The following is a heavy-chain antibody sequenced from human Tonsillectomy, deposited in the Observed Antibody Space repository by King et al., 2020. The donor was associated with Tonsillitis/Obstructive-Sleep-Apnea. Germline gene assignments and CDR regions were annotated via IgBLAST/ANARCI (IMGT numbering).Heavy chain of an antibody. V-gene: IGHV4-39*01. J-gene: IGHJ4*02. Sequence: QLQESGPGLMKPSETLSLTCSVSGGSISRTTDYWGWIRQPPGKGLECIATIYHSGSTYYNPSLKSRVTIAVDTAVNQFYLKLSSVTAADTAVYYCVRLGYRPVAYWGQGTLVTVSS. D-gene: IGHD2-2*02. CDR1: GGSISRTTDY. CDR2: IYHSGST. CDR3: VRLGYRPVAY.